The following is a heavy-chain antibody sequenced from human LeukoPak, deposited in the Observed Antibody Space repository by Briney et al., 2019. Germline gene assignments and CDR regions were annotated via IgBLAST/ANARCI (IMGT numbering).Heavy chain of an antibody. Sequence: SETLSLTCTVSGGSISSYYWSWIRQPPGKGLDWIGYISYSGSTNYNPSLKSRVTISVDTSKHQFSLKLSAVTAADTAVYYCARGPHEFDYWGQGSLVTVSS. CDR1: GGSISSYY. CDR3: ARGPHEFDY. J-gene: IGHJ4*02. V-gene: IGHV4-59*01. CDR2: ISYSGST.